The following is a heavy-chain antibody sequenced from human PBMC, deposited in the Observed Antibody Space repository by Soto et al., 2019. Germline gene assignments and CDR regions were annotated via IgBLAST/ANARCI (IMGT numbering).Heavy chain of an antibody. Sequence: GGSLRLSCAASGFTFSSYGMHWVRQAPGKGLEWVAVISYDGSNKYYADSVKGRFTISRDNSKNTLYLQMNSLRAEDTAVYYCAKSFFDDWTYFDYWGQGTLVTVSS. V-gene: IGHV3-30*18. J-gene: IGHJ4*02. D-gene: IGHD3-9*01. CDR1: GFTFSSYG. CDR3: AKSFFDDWTYFDY. CDR2: ISYDGSNK.